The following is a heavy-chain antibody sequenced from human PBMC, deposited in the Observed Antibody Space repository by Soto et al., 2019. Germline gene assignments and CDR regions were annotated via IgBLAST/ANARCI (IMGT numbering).Heavy chain of an antibody. CDR3: TRQAAAGRPFDY. CDR2: IRSKANSYAT. D-gene: IGHD6-13*01. J-gene: IGHJ4*02. V-gene: IGHV3-73*02. CDR1: GFTFSGSA. Sequence: EVQLVESGGGLVQPGGSLKLSCAASGFTFSGSAMHWVRQASGIGLEWVGRIRSKANSYATAYAASVKGRFTISRDDSKNTAYLQMNSLKTEDTAVYDCTRQAAAGRPFDYWGQGTLVTVSS.